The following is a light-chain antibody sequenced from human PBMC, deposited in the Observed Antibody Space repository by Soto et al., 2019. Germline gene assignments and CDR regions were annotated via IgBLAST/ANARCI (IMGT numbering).Light chain of an antibody. Sequence: DIVLTQSPGTLSSSPGGRATLSCRASQSVTDNYLAWYQHKPGQAPRLLIYGATSRATGIPDRFSDSGSGTDFTLTISRLEPEDFAMYYCHQYGRSPRGTFGQATKVEIK. CDR1: QSVTDNY. CDR2: GAT. J-gene: IGKJ1*01. V-gene: IGKV3-20*01. CDR3: HQYGRSPRGT.